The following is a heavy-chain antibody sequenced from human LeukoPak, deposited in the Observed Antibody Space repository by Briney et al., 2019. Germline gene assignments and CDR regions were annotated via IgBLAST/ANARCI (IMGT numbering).Heavy chain of an antibody. Sequence: TLSLTCTVSGGSISSGGYYWSWIRQHPGKGLEWIGYIYYSGSTYYNPSLKSRVTISVDTSKNQFSLKLSSVTAADTAVYYCARRSGSYGQNAFDIWGQGTMVTVSS. V-gene: IGHV4-31*03. CDR3: ARRSGSYGQNAFDI. J-gene: IGHJ3*02. CDR1: GGSISSGGYY. D-gene: IGHD1-26*01. CDR2: IYYSGST.